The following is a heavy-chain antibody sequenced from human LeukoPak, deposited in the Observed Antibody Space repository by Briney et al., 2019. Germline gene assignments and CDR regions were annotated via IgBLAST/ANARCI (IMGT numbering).Heavy chain of an antibody. D-gene: IGHD3-3*01. V-gene: IGHV1-18*01. CDR2: ISAYNGNT. CDR1: GYTFTSYG. CDR3: ARDRGYDFWSGYWYYYGMDV. J-gene: IGHJ6*02. Sequence: ASVKVSCKASGYTFTSYGISWVRQAPGQGLEWMGWISAYNGNTNYAQKLQGRVTMTTDTSTSTAYMELRGLRSDDTAVYYCARDRGYDFWSGYWYYYGMDVWGQGTTVTVSS.